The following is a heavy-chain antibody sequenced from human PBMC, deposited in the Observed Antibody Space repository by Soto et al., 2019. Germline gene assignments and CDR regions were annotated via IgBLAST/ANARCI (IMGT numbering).Heavy chain of an antibody. V-gene: IGHV3-21*01. CDR2: VTSSSSSM. J-gene: IGHJ4*02. Sequence: PGGSLRLSCAASGFTFNRYSMNWVRQAPGKGLEWVSSVTSSSSSMLYADSVKGRFTISRDDAKDSLFLQMNSLRADDTAVYYCAREADFASSGYVVDYWGQGTLVTVSS. D-gene: IGHD3-22*01. CDR1: GFTFNRYS. CDR3: AREADFASSGYVVDY.